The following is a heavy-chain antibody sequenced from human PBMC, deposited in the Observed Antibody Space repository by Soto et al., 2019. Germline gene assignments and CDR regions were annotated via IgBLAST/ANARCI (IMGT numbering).Heavy chain of an antibody. CDR3: ARAPSWWYFDL. CDR1: GGTFSSYA. Sequence: ASVKVSCKASGGTFSSYAINWVRQAPGQRLEWMGWINAGNGNTKYSQKFQGRVTITRDTSASTAYMELSSLRSEDTAVYYCARAPSWWYFDLWGRGTLVTVSS. V-gene: IGHV1-3*01. J-gene: IGHJ2*01. CDR2: INAGNGNT.